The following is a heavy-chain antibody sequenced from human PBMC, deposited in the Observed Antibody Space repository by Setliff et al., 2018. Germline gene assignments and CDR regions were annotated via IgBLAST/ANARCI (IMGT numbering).Heavy chain of an antibody. Sequence: SETLSLTCGVSGVSITSGHYWGWIRQSPGKGLEWLATIHQRGRTYYNPSLNSRVTISLDTSKNHFSLKLTSMTAADTAVYFCARHLLVQGTYHFDYWGQGSPVTVSS. J-gene: IGHJ4*02. CDR3: ARHLLVQGTYHFDY. D-gene: IGHD3-10*01. V-gene: IGHV4-38-2*01. CDR2: IHQRGRT. CDR1: GVSITSGHY.